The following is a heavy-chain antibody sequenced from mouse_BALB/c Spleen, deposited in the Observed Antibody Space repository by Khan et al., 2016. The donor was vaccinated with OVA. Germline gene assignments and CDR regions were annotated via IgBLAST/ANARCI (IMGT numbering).Heavy chain of an antibody. CDR1: GFIFSNYG. D-gene: IGHD4-1*01. CDR3: ASHLTGSFAY. CDR2: ISSAGTYT. Sequence: VKLVESGGDLVKPGGSLKLSCVVSGFIFSNYGMSWVRQTPDKRLEWVATISSAGTYTYYPDSVKGRFTISRNNAKNTLYLQMSSLKSEDTAMYYCASHLTGSFAYWGQGTLVTVSA. J-gene: IGHJ3*01. V-gene: IGHV5-6*02.